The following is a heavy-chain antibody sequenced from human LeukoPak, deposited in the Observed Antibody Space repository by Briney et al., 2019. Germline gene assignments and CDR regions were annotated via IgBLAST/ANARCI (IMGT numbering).Heavy chain of an antibody. D-gene: IGHD5-24*01. J-gene: IGHJ4*02. CDR1: GFTFSSYA. CDR2: ISYDGSNK. CDR3: ARDARWLQLTYYFDY. V-gene: IGHV3-30*04. Sequence: GGSLRLSCAASGFTFSSYAMHWVRQAPGKGLEWVAVISYDGSNKYYADSVKGRFTISRDNSKNTLYLQVNSLRAEDTAVYYCARDARWLQLTYYFDYWGQGTLVTVSS.